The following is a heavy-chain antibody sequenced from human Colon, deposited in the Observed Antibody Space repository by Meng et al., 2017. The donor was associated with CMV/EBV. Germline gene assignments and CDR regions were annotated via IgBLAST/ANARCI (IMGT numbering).Heavy chain of an antibody. Sequence: GGSLRLSCEVSGFSVNTDYMTWVRQAPGKGLEWVAVIYPSRNSYHAESVKGRFTVSRDDSRNTLYLQMNSLRAEDSAVYYCARGGCTSTNCHPHHWGQGTLVTVSS. V-gene: IGHV3-53*01. J-gene: IGHJ5*02. CDR2: IYPSRNS. CDR3: ARGGCTSTNCHPHH. CDR1: GFSVNTDY. D-gene: IGHD2-2*01.